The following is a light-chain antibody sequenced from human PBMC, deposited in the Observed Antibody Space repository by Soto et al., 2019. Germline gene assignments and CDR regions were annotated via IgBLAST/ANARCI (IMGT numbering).Light chain of an antibody. CDR3: SSFTSSSTLHV. CDR1: NSDVGGYNY. J-gene: IGLJ1*01. CDR2: EVS. V-gene: IGLV2-14*01. Sequence: QSALTQPASVSGSPGQSITISCTGTNSDVGGYNYVSWYQQLPGKAPKLMIYEVSLRPSDVSNRFSGSKSANTASLTISGLQAEDEAEYYCSSFTSSSTLHVFGTGTKLTVL.